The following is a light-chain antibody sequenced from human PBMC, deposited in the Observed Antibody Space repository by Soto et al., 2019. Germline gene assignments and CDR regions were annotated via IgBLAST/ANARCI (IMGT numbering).Light chain of an antibody. V-gene: IGKV1-27*01. Sequence: DFPMTQSPPSLSASVGDRVIVTCRASHDIGKSLAWYQQRPGKSPSLLIYDASTLQSGVPARFSGSGSGTDFTLAISTLRPEDVATYYCQNYKSAPFIFGGGTNVEVK. CDR3: QNYKSAPFI. J-gene: IGKJ4*01. CDR2: DAS. CDR1: HDIGKS.